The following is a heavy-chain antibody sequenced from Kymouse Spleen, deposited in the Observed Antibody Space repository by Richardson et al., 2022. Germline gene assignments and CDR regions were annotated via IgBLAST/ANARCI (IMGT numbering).Heavy chain of an antibody. Sequence: QVQLQQWGAGLLKPSETLSLTCAVYGGSFSGYYWSWIRQPPGKGLEWIGEINHSGSTNYNPSLKSRVTISVDTSKNQFSLKLSSVTAADTAVYYCARETTGSFDYWGQGTLVTVSS. CDR2: INHSGST. D-gene: IGHD1-1*01. CDR3: ARETTGSFDY. V-gene: IGHV4-34*01. CDR1: GGSFSGYY. J-gene: IGHJ4*02.